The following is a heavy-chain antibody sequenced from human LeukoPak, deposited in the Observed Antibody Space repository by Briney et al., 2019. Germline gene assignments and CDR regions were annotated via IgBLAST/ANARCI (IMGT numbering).Heavy chain of an antibody. D-gene: IGHD2-15*01. CDR2: INHSGST. CDR1: GGSFSGYY. CDR3: ARGDYCSGGSCYSPPFDY. J-gene: IGHJ4*02. V-gene: IGHV4-34*01. Sequence: SETLSLTCAVYGGSFSGYYWSWIRQPPGKGLEWIGEINHSGSTNYNPPLKSRVTISVDTSKNQFSLKLSSVTAADTAVYYCARGDYCSGGSCYSPPFDYWGQGTLVTVSS.